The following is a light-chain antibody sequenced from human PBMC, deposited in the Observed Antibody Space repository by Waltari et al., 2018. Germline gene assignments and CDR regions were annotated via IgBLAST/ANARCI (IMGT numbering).Light chain of an antibody. CDR3: QQYYITPLS. V-gene: IGKV4-1*01. CDR2: WAS. Sequence: DIVMTQSPDSLAVSLAERATINCKSSQSFLYSSDNRNYLAWYQQKPGQPPNLLIYWASTRESGVPDRFSGSGSGTDFTLTISSLQAEDVAVYYCQQYYITPLSFGGGTKVEIK. J-gene: IGKJ4*01. CDR1: QSFLYSSDNRNY.